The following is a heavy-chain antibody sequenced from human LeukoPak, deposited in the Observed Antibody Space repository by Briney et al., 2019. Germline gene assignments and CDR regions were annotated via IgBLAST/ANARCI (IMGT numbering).Heavy chain of an antibody. CDR1: GGSFSGYY. CDR2: INHSGST. CDR3: ARHNPPRIAAAGFYYGMDV. V-gene: IGHV4-34*01. J-gene: IGHJ6*02. D-gene: IGHD6-13*01. Sequence: SETLSLTCAVYGGSFSGYYWSWIRQPPGKGLEWSGEINHSGSTNYSPSFQGHVTISADKSISTAYLQWSSLKASDTAMYYCARHNPPRIAAAGFYYGMDVWGQGTTVTVSS.